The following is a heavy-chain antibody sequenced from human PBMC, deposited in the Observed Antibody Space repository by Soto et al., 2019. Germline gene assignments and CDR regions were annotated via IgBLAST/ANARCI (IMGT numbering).Heavy chain of an antibody. CDR2: TIPIFGTA. D-gene: IGHD2-21*02. V-gene: IGHV1-69*13. Sequence: SVKLSCKASGCTFSSYAISWVRQAPRQGLEWMGGTIPIFGTANYAQKFQGRVTITADESTSTAYMELSSLRSEDTAVYYCARDGWRYCGGDCSIWGQGTMVTVSS. J-gene: IGHJ3*02. CDR1: GCTFSSYA. CDR3: ARDGWRYCGGDCSI.